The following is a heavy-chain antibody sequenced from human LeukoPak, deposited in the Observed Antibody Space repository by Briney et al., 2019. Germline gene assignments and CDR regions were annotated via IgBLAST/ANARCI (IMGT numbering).Heavy chain of an antibody. CDR3: ARDPTTVVTIDAFDI. V-gene: IGHV3-48*01. J-gene: IGHJ3*02. D-gene: IGHD4-23*01. CDR1: GFTFSSYS. Sequence: GGSLRLSCAVSGFTFSSYSMNWVRQAPGKGLEWVSYISSSSSTIYYADSVKGRFTISRDNAKNSLYLQMNSLRAEDTAVYYCARDPTTVVTIDAFDIWGQGTMVTVSS. CDR2: ISSSSSTI.